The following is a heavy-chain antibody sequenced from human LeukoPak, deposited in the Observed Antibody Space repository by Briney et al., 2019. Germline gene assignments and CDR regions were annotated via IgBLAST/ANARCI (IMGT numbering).Heavy chain of an antibody. CDR2: ISSSSSYI. CDR1: GSTFSSYS. J-gene: IGHJ4*02. D-gene: IGHD5-12*01. V-gene: IGHV3-21*01. Sequence: GRSLRLSCAASGSTFSSYSMNWVSQAPRKGLVWVSSISSSSSYIYYADSVKGRFTNCRRNAKNCLHLQKNSLRAADTGVYYCARDWGYSGYYDNDYWGQATLAGVCS. CDR3: ARDWGYSGYYDNDY.